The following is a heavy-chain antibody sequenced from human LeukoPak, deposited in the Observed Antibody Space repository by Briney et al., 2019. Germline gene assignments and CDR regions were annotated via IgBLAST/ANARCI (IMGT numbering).Heavy chain of an antibody. CDR2: INSDGSST. J-gene: IGHJ4*02. CDR1: GFTFSSYW. CDR3: ARLNSGGSYYFDY. Sequence: PGGSLRLSCAASGFTFSSYWMHWVRQAPGKGLVWVSRINSDGSSTSYADSVKGRFTLSRDNAKNTLYLQMNSLRAEDTAVYYCARLNSGGSYYFDYWGQGTLVTVSS. V-gene: IGHV3-74*01. D-gene: IGHD1-26*01.